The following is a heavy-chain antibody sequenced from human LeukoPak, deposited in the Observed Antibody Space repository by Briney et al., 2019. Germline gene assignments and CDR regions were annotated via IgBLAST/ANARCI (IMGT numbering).Heavy chain of an antibody. J-gene: IGHJ5*02. CDR3: ARTVWLEAYPLENWFDP. V-gene: IGHV3-11*04. CDR2: ISSSGSTI. Sequence: PGETLRLTCTASGFTFSNYYRSWIRQPPGKGLEWVAYISSSGSTIYYPDSVKRRLTISRDNAKNSLYLQMTSLRDDETAVYYCARTVWLEAYPLENWFDPWGQGTLVTVS. D-gene: IGHD3-16*01. CDR1: GFTFSNYY.